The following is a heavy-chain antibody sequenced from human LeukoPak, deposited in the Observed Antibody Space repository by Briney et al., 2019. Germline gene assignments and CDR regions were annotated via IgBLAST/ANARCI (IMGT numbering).Heavy chain of an antibody. CDR2: ISAYNGNT. J-gene: IGHJ4*02. V-gene: IGHV1-18*01. Sequence: ASVKVSCKASGYTFTSYGISWVRQAPGQGLEWMGWISAYNGNTNYAQKLQGRVTMTTDTSTSTAYMELRSLRSDDTAVYYCARGRDYDFWSGSHYYFDYWGQGTLVTVSS. CDR1: GYTFTSYG. CDR3: ARGRDYDFWSGSHYYFDY. D-gene: IGHD3-3*01.